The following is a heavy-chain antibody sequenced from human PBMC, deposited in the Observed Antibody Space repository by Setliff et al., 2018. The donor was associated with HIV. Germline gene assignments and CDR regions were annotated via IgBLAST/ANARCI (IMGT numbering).Heavy chain of an antibody. CDR2: IHYSGST. V-gene: IGHV4-59*12. CDR3: ARGTHGDFDY. D-gene: IGHD4-17*01. J-gene: IGHJ4*02. Sequence: SETLSLTCTVSGGSISNYYWSWIRQPPGKGLEWIGYIHYSGSTNYNPSLKSRVTISLDTSQNQFSLKLSSVTAADTAVYYCARGTHGDFDYWGQGTLVTVSS. CDR1: GGSISNYY.